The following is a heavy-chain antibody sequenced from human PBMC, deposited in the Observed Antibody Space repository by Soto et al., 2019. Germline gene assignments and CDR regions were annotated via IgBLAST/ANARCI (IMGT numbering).Heavy chain of an antibody. J-gene: IGHJ2*01. CDR3: ASCRRGYSYGYNAWYFDL. Sequence: QLQLQESGPGLVKPSETLSLTCTVSGGSISSSSYYWGWIRQPPGKGLEWIGSIYYSGSTYYNPYLKSRVSISVDTSKNQFSLKLSSVTAADTAVYYCASCRRGYSYGYNAWYFDLWGRGTLVTVSS. CDR1: GGSISSSSYY. CDR2: IYYSGST. D-gene: IGHD5-18*01. V-gene: IGHV4-39*01.